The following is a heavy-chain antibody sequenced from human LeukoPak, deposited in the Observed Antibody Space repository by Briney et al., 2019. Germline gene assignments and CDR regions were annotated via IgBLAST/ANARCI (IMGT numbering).Heavy chain of an antibody. D-gene: IGHD1/OR15-1a*01. Sequence: GGSLRLSCAASGFTFSSYAMHWVRQAPGKGLEWVAVISYDGSNKYYADSVKGRFTISRDNSKNTLYLQMNSLRAEDTAVYYCARNPRTRISYYFGYWGQGTLVTVSS. CDR1: GFTFSSYA. CDR3: ARNPRTRISYYFGY. V-gene: IGHV3-30-3*01. J-gene: IGHJ4*02. CDR2: ISYDGSNK.